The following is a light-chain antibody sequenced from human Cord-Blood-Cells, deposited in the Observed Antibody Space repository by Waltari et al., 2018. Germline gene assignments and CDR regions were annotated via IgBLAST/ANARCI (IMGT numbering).Light chain of an antibody. Sequence: QSALTQPASVSGSPGQSLPISCTGTSSDVGGYNNVSWYQQHPGKAPKLMIYVVSNRPSGVSNRFSGSKSGNTASLTISGLQAEDEADYYCSSYTSSSTLVFGGGTKLTVL. J-gene: IGLJ2*01. CDR1: SSDVGGYNN. CDR2: VVS. CDR3: SSYTSSSTLV. V-gene: IGLV2-14*01.